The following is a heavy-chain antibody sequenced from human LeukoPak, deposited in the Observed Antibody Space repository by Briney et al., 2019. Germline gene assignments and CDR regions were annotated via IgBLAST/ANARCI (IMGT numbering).Heavy chain of an antibody. CDR3: VKRTMAGVLERRTYYFDY. Sequence: GGSLRLSCAASGFTFSNTAMSWVRQAPGKGLEWLSIISGSGLNAYYADSVKGRLTISRDNSKSTLFLQMNSLRAEDTALYYCVKRTMAGVLERRTYYFDYWGQGSLVTVSP. J-gene: IGHJ4*02. D-gene: IGHD2-2*01. CDR2: ISGSGLNA. CDR1: GFTFSNTA. V-gene: IGHV3-23*01.